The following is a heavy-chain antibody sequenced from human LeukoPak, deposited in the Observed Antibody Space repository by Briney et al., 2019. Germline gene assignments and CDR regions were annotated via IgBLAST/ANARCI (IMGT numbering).Heavy chain of an antibody. CDR2: IGDHGGST. J-gene: IGHJ4*02. Sequence: GGSLSPSSAPSAHASTMLATGCDSQAPGKGLEWVSAIGDHGGSTYYADSVKGRFTIPRDNSKSTPYRQMNSLRTEGTAVYYYAKVASGAYYWGQGSLVTVSS. CDR1: AHASTMLA. V-gene: IGHV3-23*01. CDR3: AKVASGAYY. D-gene: IGHD1-26*01.